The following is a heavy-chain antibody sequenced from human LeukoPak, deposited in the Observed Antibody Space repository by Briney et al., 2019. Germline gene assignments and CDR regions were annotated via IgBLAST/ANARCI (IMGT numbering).Heavy chain of an antibody. CDR3: IVFGDSNH. V-gene: IGHV3-53*01. D-gene: IGHD4-17*01. CDR1: GFTGSNNY. J-gene: IGHJ5*02. Sequence: GGSLRLSCAASGFTGSNNYMSWVRQAPGKGLEWVSAIHSSGGTYYADSVKGRFTISRDTSKNTLYLQINSLRVEDTAVYYCIVFGDSNHWGQGTLVTVSS. CDR2: IHSSGGT.